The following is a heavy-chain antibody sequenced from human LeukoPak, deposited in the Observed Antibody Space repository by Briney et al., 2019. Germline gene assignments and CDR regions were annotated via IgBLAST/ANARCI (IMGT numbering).Heavy chain of an antibody. V-gene: IGHV4-4*02. J-gene: IGHJ4*02. CDR2: IHDSGTT. CDR1: GASITSSHW. CDR3: ATMVQGVHTYFGS. D-gene: IGHD3-10*01. Sequence: SETLSLTCAVSGASITSSHWWSWARQPPGKRLEWIGEIHDSGTTNYKPSLKSRVTMSLDKSNNQLSLKLSSVTAADTAVYYCATMVQGVHTYFGSWGQGNLVAVSS.